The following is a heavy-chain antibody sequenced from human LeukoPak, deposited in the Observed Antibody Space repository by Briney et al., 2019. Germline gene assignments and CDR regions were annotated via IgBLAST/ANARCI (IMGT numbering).Heavy chain of an antibody. CDR2: ISGSGGST. CDR1: GFTFSDYY. J-gene: IGHJ2*01. Sequence: PGGSLRLSCAASGFTFSDYYMSWIRQAPGKGLEWVSAISGSGGSTYYADSVKGRFTISRDNSKNTLYLQMNSLRAEDTAVYYCAKDRDVVGYWYFDLWGRGTLVTVSS. V-gene: IGHV3-23*01. CDR3: AKDRDVVGYWYFDL. D-gene: IGHD2-15*01.